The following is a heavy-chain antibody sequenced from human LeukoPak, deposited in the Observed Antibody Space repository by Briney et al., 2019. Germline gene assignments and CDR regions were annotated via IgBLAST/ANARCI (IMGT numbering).Heavy chain of an antibody. J-gene: IGHJ5*02. CDR2: ISAYNGNT. V-gene: IGHV1-18*01. CDR1: GYTFTSYG. CDR3: AKAGYYYGSGKYNWFDP. D-gene: IGHD3-10*01. Sequence: ASVKVSCKASGYTFTSYGISWVRQAPGQGLEWMGWISAYNGNTNYAQKLQGRVTMTTDTSTSTAYMELRSLRSDDTAVYYCAKAGYYYGSGKYNWFDPWGQGTLVTVSS.